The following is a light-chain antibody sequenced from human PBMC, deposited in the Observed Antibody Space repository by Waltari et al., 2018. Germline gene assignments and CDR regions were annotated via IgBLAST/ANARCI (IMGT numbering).Light chain of an antibody. CDR2: DAS. J-gene: IGKJ3*01. Sequence: IQLTQSPSSLSAPLGDRVTITCRASQGIGSALAWYQQKPGKPPRLLIYDASSLEGGVPSRFSGSGSGTDFTLSISSLQPEDFATYSCQHLNSYPFTFGPGTTV. CDR3: QHLNSYPFT. CDR1: QGIGSA. V-gene: IGKV1-13*02.